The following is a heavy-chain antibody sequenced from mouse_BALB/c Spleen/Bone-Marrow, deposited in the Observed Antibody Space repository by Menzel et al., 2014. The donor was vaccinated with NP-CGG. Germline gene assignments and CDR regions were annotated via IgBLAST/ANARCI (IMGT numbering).Heavy chain of an antibody. V-gene: IGHV1-54*01. D-gene: IGHD3-3*01. CDR1: GYAFTNYL. CDR2: INPGSGGT. Sequence: VQLVESGAELVRPGTSVKVSCKASGYAFTNYLIEWVKQRPGQGLEWIGVINPGSGGTNYNEKFKGKATLTADKSSSTAYMQLSSLTSDDSAVYFCARRDCSFAYWGQGTLVTVSA. J-gene: IGHJ3*01. CDR3: ARRDCSFAY.